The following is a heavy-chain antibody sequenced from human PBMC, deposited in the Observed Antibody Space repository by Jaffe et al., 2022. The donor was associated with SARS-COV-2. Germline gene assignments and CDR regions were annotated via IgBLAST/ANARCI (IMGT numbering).Heavy chain of an antibody. CDR1: GYTFTNFY. Sequence: QVQLVQSGAEVKKPGASVKVSCKASGYTFTNFYIHWVRQAPGQGLEWVGRINPSGGGTSYAQRLQGRVTMTRDTSTSTVYMELSSLRSEDTAIYYCARSPTVTTENDYWGQGTLVTVSS. CDR2: INPSGGGT. D-gene: IGHD4-17*01. CDR3: ARSPTVTTENDY. V-gene: IGHV1-46*04. J-gene: IGHJ4*02.